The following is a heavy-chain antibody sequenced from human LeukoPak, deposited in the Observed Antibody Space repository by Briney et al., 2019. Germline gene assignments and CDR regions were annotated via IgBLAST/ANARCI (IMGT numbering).Heavy chain of an antibody. CDR2: IYYSGST. J-gene: IGHJ4*02. V-gene: IGHV4-39*07. CDR1: GGSISSSSYY. Sequence: SETLSLTCTVSGGSISSSSYYWGWIRQPPGKGLEWIGSIYYSGSTYDNPSLKSRVTISVDTSKNQFSLKLSSVTAADTAVYYCASTDSSGYYYHYWGQGTLVAVSS. D-gene: IGHD3-22*01. CDR3: ASTDSSGYYYHY.